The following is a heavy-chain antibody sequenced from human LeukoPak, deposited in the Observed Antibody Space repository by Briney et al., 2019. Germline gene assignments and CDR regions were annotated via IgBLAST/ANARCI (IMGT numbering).Heavy chain of an antibody. V-gene: IGHV3-7*01. CDR3: ATYSSLNRREFQY. CDR1: GFTFSNYW. J-gene: IGHJ1*01. CDR2: IKTDGSEK. Sequence: GGSLRLSCEGSGFTFSNYWMGWVRQAPGKGLQRVANIKTDGSEKYYVDSVKGRFTISRDNAKNSLYLQMNSLRAEDTAVYYCATYSSLNRREFQYWGQGTLLTVSS. D-gene: IGHD3-22*01.